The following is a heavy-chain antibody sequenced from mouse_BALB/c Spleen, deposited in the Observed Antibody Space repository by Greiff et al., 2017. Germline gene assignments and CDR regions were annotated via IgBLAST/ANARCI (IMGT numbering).Heavy chain of an antibody. V-gene: IGHV2-9*02. CDR2: IWAGGST. CDR1: GFSLTSYG. J-gene: IGHJ4*01. Sequence: VKLMESGPGLVAPSQSLSISCTASGFSLTSYGVHWVRQPPGKGLEWLGVIWAGGSTNYNSALMSRLSISTDNSKSQVFLKMNSLQTDDTAMYYYARDLGDGYYDAMDYWGQGTSVTVSS. CDR3: ARDLGDGYYDAMDY. D-gene: IGHD2-3*01.